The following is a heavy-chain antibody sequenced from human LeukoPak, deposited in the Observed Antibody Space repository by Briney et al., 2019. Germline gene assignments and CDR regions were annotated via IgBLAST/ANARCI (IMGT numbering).Heavy chain of an antibody. Sequence: PSETLSLTCTVSGGSISTYYWSWIRQSAGKGLEWIGRIYTSGSTNYNPSLKSRVTRSVDTSKNQFSLKLSSVTATNTPVHFYARLFWIGQSYDYWGQGGPMTVSS. V-gene: IGHV4-4*07. CDR3: ARLFWIGQSYDY. J-gene: IGHJ4*02. CDR2: IYTSGST. CDR1: GGSISTYY. D-gene: IGHD3-3*01.